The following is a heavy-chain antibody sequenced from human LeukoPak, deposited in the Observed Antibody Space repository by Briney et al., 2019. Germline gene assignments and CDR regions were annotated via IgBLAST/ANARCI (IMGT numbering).Heavy chain of an antibody. D-gene: IGHD2-8*01. CDR2: IYHSGST. V-gene: IGHV4-30-2*01. CDR1: GGSISSGGYS. Sequence: PSETLSLTCAVSGGSISSGGYSWSWIRQPPGKGLEWIGYIYHSGSTYYNPSLKSRVTISVDRSKNQFSLKLSSVTAADTAVYYCASGPFVPYYYYGMDVWGQGTTVTVSS. CDR3: ASGPFVPYYYYGMDV. J-gene: IGHJ6*02.